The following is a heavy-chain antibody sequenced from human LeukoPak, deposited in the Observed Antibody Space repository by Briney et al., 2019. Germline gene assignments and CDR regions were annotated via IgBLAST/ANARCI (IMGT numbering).Heavy chain of an antibody. D-gene: IGHD3-3*01. J-gene: IGHJ4*02. CDR2: IYNSGST. Sequence: PSGTLSLTCTVSSGSISSSSYYWGWIRQHPGKGLEWLGSIYNSGSTYYTPSVKSRFTISVDTSKNQFSLKLSCVTAADTAVYYCARGLLRFLGFFGYCGQGTLVTVSS. CDR1: SGSISSSSYY. V-gene: IGHV4-39*07. CDR3: ARGLLRFLGFFGY.